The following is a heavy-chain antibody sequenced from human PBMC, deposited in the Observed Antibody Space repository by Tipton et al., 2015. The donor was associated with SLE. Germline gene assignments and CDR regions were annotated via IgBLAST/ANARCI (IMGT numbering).Heavy chain of an antibody. J-gene: IGHJ4*02. CDR2: IYYTGNT. Sequence: LRLSCTVSGGSISSSPYYWGWIRQPPGKGLAWIGSIYYTGNTYYNPSLKSRVTISVDTSKNQFSLKLSSVTAADTAVYYCARGTYCSGGSCYFDYWGQGTLVTVSS. CDR3: ARGTYCSGGSCYFDY. V-gene: IGHV4-39*01. D-gene: IGHD2-15*01. CDR1: GGSISSSPYY.